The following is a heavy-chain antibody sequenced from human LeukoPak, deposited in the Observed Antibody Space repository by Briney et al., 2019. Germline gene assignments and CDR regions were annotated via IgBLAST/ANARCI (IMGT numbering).Heavy chain of an antibody. CDR3: ARGSLVYYYDSSGLDY. Sequence: ASVKVSCKASGYTFTSYDINWVRQATGQGLEWMGWMNPNSGNTGYAQKFQGRVTMTRNTSISTAYMELNSLRSEDTAVYYCARGSLVYYYDSSGLDYWGQGTLVTVSS. V-gene: IGHV1-8*01. D-gene: IGHD3-22*01. CDR2: MNPNSGNT. J-gene: IGHJ4*02. CDR1: GYTFTSYD.